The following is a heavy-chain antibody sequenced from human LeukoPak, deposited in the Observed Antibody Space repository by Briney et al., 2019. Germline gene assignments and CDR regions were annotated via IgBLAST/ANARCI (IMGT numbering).Heavy chain of an antibody. CDR1: GLSFRNAW. J-gene: IGHJ3*02. D-gene: IGHD2-21*02. V-gene: IGHV3-15*01. CDR2: IKSKTDGGTT. CDR3: TTPWNCGGDCSDAFDM. Sequence: GGSLRLSCAASGLSFRNAWMSWVRQAPGKGLEWVGRIKSKTDGGTTDYAAPVKGRFTISRDDSKNTLYLQMNSLKTEDTAVYYCTTPWNCGGDCSDAFDMWGQGTMVTVSS.